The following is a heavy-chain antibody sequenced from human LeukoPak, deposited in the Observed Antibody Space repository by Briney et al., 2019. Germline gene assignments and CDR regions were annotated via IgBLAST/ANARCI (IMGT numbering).Heavy chain of an antibody. CDR2: ISGSGGST. Sequence: GGSLRLSCAASGFTSSSYWMSWVRQAPGKGLEWVSAISGSGGSTYYADSVKGRFTISRDNSKNTLYLQMNSLRAEDTAVYYCAKAREDGNWNDAFDYWGQGTLVTASS. D-gene: IGHD1-1*01. CDR1: GFTSSSYW. J-gene: IGHJ4*02. CDR3: AKAREDGNWNDAFDY. V-gene: IGHV3-23*01.